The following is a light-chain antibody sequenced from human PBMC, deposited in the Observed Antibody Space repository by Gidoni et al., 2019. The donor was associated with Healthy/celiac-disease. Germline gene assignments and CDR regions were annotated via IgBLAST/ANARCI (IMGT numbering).Light chain of an antibody. Sequence: EIVMTQSPATLSVSPGERATLSCWASQSVSSNLAWYQQKPGQAPRLLIYGASTRTTGIPARFSGSGSGTEFTLTISSLQSEDFAVYYCQQYNNWPPVTFGGGTKVEIK. CDR3: QQYNNWPPVT. V-gene: IGKV3-15*01. J-gene: IGKJ4*01. CDR1: QSVSSN. CDR2: GAS.